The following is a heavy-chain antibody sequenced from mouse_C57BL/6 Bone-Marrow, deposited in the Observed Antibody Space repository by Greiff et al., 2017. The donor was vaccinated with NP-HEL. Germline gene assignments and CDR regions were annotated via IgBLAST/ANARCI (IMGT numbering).Heavy chain of an antibody. D-gene: IGHD2-5*01. CDR3: ATGSNYPCYFDY. J-gene: IGHJ2*01. V-gene: IGHV1-80*01. Sequence: VQLQQSGAELVKPGASVKISCKASGYAFSSYWMNWVKQRPGKGLEWIGQIYPGDGDTNYNGKFKGKATLTADKSSSTAYMQLSSLTSEDSAVYFCATGSNYPCYFDYWGQGTTLTVSS. CDR1: GYAFSSYW. CDR2: IYPGDGDT.